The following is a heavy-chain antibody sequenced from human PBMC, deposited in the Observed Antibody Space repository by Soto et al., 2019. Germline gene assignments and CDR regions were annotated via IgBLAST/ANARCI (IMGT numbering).Heavy chain of an antibody. CDR1: GFTFSSYA. CDR3: ARDSSYDIHGYFQH. J-gene: IGHJ1*01. V-gene: IGHV3-30-3*01. D-gene: IGHD3-22*01. CDR2: ISYDGSNK. Sequence: GGSLRLSCAASGFTFSSYAMHWVRQAPGKGLEWVAVISYDGSNKYYADSVKGRFTISRDNSKNTLYLQMNSLRAEDTAVYYCARDSSYDIHGYFQHWGQGTLVTVSS.